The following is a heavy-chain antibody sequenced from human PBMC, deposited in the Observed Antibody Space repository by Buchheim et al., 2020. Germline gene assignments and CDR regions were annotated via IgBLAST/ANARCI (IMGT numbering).Heavy chain of an antibody. CDR2: INQDGSEK. J-gene: IGHJ4*02. V-gene: IGHV3-7*01. Sequence: EVQLVESGGGLVQRGGSLRLSCAASGFSFSTNWMSWVRQAPGRGLEWVANINQDGSEKYCVDTVKGRFAVSRDIARKPLYLQMNSLRVEDTAVYYCARALGSSTEDYWGQGTL. CDR3: ARALGSSTEDY. D-gene: IGHD2-2*01. CDR1: GFSFSTNW.